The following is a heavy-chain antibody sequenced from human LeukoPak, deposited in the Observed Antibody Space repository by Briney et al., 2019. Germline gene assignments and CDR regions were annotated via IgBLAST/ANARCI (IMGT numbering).Heavy chain of an antibody. CDR2: IYYSGST. V-gene: IGHV4-59*01. D-gene: IGHD1-26*01. Sequence: SETLSLTCTVSGGSISTYYWSWIRQPPGKGLEWIGYIYYSGSTNYNPSLKSRVTISVDTSKNQFSLKLSSVTAADTAVYYCASLSVGSYDIFDYWGQGTLVTVSS. CDR1: GGSISTYY. J-gene: IGHJ4*02. CDR3: ASLSVGSYDIFDY.